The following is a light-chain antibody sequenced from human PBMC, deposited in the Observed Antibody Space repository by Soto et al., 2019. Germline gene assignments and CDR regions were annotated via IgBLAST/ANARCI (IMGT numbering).Light chain of an antibody. J-gene: IGLJ2*01. Sequence: QSVLTQPPSVSGAPGQRVTISCTGSSSNIGAGYDVHWYQQLPGTAPKLLIYSNNQRPSGVPDRFSGSKSGTSASLAISGLRSEDEADYYCAAWDDSLSGPVFGGGTQLTVL. V-gene: IGLV1-47*02. CDR1: SSNIGAGYD. CDR3: AAWDDSLSGPV. CDR2: SNN.